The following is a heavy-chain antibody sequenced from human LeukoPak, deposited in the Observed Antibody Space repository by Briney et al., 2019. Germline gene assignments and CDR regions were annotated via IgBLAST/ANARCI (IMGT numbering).Heavy chain of an antibody. V-gene: IGHV4-34*01. Sequence: SETLSLTCAVYGGSFSGYYWSWIRQPPGKGLEWIGEINHSGSTNYNPSLKSRVTISVDTSKNQFSLKLSSVTAADTAAYYCARGLTDSIAAAGTQPPPFDYWGQGTLVTVSS. CDR2: INHSGST. CDR3: ARGLTDSIAAAGTQPPPFDY. J-gene: IGHJ4*02. CDR1: GGSFSGYY. D-gene: IGHD6-13*01.